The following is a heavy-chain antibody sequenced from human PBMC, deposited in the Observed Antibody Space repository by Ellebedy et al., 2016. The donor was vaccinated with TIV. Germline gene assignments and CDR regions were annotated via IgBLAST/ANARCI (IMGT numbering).Heavy chain of an antibody. CDR3: ARVTGGLGGAFDI. J-gene: IGHJ3*02. D-gene: IGHD2-8*02. CDR2: ISSSSSYI. CDR1: GFTFSSYS. V-gene: IGHV3-21*05. Sequence: GESLKISCAASGFTFSSYSMNWVRQAPGKGLEWVSYISSSSSYIYYADSVRGRFTVSRDNAKNSLYLQMNSLRAEDTAVYYCARVTGGLGGAFDIWGQGTMVTVSS.